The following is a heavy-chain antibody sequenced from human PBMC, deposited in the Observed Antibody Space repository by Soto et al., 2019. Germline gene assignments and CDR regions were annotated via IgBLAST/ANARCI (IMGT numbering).Heavy chain of an antibody. CDR3: ARDHVVAGTYYYYYGMDV. CDR2: IYYSGST. J-gene: IGHJ6*02. V-gene: IGHV4-39*02. D-gene: IGHD6-19*01. Sequence: SETLSLTCTVSGGSISSSSYYWGWIRQPPGKGLERIGSIYYSGSTYYKTSLKSRVTISVDTSKNQFSLKLSSVTAADTAVYYCARDHVVAGTYYYYYGMDVWGQGATVTV. CDR1: GGSISSSSYY.